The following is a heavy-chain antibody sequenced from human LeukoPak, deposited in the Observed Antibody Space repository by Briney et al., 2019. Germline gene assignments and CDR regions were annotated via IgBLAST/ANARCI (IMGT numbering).Heavy chain of an antibody. D-gene: IGHD7-27*01. CDR3: ASRKLGNDY. CDR1: GGPVSDYY. CDR2: IYYTGSS. Sequence: SETLSLTCTVSGGPVSDYYWSWIRQSPGKGLEWIGYIYYTGSSSYNPSLRSRVTISADTSKNQFSLKLSSVTAADTAVYYCASRKLGNDYWGQGTLVTVSS. J-gene: IGHJ4*01. V-gene: IGHV4-59*02.